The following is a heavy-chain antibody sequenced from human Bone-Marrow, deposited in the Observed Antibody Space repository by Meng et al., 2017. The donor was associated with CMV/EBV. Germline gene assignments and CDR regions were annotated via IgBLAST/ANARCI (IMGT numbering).Heavy chain of an antibody. CDR1: GGSVSSGSYY. D-gene: IGHD3-3*01. CDR2: IYYSGST. CDR3: ARQGEWLLFPNYYYYGMDV. Sequence: SETLSLTCTVSGGSVSSGSYYWSWIRQPPGKGLEWIGSIYYSGSTYYNPSPKSRVTISVDTSKNQFSRKLSSVTAADTAVYYCARQGEWLLFPNYYYYGMDVWGQGTTVTVSS. J-gene: IGHJ6*02. V-gene: IGHV4-39*01.